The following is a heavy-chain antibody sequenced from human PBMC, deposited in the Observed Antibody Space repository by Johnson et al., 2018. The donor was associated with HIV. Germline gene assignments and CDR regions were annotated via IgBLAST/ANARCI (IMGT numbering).Heavy chain of an antibody. J-gene: IGHJ3*02. D-gene: IGHD6-25*01. CDR3: AKRTQASSGREAGPYGDVDI. Sequence: VQLVESGGGVVRPGGSLRLSCAVSGFTFDDYGMSWVRPVPGKGLEWVSGINWNGGSTGYADSVKGRFTISRDIGKNSLYLQMNSLGAEDTGLYYCAKRTQASSGREAGPYGDVDIWGQGTTVTVSS. V-gene: IGHV3-20*04. CDR1: GFTFDDYG. CDR2: INWNGGST.